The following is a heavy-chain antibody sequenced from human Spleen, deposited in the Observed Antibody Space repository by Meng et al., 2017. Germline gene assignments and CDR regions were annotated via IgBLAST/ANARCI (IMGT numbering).Heavy chain of an antibody. Sequence: GESLKISCAASGFTFSSYEMNWVRQAPGKGLEWVSYISSSGGTIYYADSVKGRFTISRDNAKNSLYLQMNSLRAEDTAVYYCAKDGVYGGNSAGRSGFDYWGQGTLVTVFS. J-gene: IGHJ4*02. CDR1: GFTFSSYE. CDR3: AKDGVYGGNSAGRSGFDY. D-gene: IGHD4-23*01. CDR2: ISSSGGTI. V-gene: IGHV3-48*03.